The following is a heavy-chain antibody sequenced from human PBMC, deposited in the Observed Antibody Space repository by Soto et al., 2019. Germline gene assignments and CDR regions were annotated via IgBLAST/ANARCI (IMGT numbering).Heavy chain of an antibody. Sequence: QVQLVQSGPEVKKPGSSVKVSCKASGGTFSSYTINWVRQAPGQGLEWVGRIIPILGIAKNAQKFQGRVTITADKSTSTAYMELSSLRSEDTAVYYCAAEYGANSAWGQGTLVTVSS. CDR3: AAEYGANSA. V-gene: IGHV1-69*02. CDR2: IIPILGIA. CDR1: GGTFSSYT. D-gene: IGHD4-17*01. J-gene: IGHJ4*02.